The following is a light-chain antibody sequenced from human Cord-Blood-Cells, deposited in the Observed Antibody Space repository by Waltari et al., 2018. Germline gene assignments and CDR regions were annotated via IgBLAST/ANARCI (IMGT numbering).Light chain of an antibody. J-gene: IGKJ4*01. Sequence: DLVMTQSPDSLAVSLGVRATITCNSSQSVLYSSNNKNYLAWYQQKPGQPPKLLIYWASTRESGVPDRFSGSGSGTDFTLTISSLQAEDVAVYYCQQYYSTPLTFGGGTKVEIK. V-gene: IGKV4-1*01. CDR2: WAS. CDR3: QQYYSTPLT. CDR1: QSVLYSSNNKNY.